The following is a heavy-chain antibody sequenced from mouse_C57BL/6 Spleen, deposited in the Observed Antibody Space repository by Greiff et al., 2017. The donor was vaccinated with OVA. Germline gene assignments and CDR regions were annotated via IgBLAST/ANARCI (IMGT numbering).Heavy chain of an antibody. CDR2: IRSKSSNYAT. Sequence: EVQRVESGGGLVQPKGSLKLSCAASGFTFNTYAMHWVRQAPGKGLEWVARIRSKSSNYATYYADSVKDRFTISRDDSQSMLYLQMNNLKTEDTAMYYCVRDNYGSSHWYFDVWGTGTTVTVSS. CDR3: VRDNYGSSHWYFDV. V-gene: IGHV10-3*01. CDR1: GFTFNTYA. J-gene: IGHJ1*03. D-gene: IGHD1-1*01.